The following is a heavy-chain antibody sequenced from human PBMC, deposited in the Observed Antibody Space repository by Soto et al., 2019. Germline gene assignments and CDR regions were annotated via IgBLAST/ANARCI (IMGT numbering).Heavy chain of an antibody. J-gene: IGHJ6*02. CDR3: ARDPSWLVHDNYYYGMDV. D-gene: IGHD6-19*01. Sequence: SVKVSCKASGCTFSSYAISWVRQAPGQGLEWMGGISPKYGTANYAQKFQGRVTMTADTSTSTAYMELRSLRSDDTAEYYCARDPSWLVHDNYYYGMDVWAQGTTVTVSS. V-gene: IGHV1-69*06. CDR1: GCTFSSYA. CDR2: ISPKYGTA.